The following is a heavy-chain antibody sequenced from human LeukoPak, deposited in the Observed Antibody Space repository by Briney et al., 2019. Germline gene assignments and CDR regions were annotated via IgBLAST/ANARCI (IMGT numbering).Heavy chain of an antibody. CDR1: GFTFDDYT. CDR2: ISWDGGST. D-gene: IGHD3-16*02. J-gene: IGHJ4*02. V-gene: IGHV3-43*01. CDR3: AKDSYYVWGSYRYNYFDY. Sequence: GGSLRLSCAASGFTFDDYTMHWVRQAPGKGLEWVSLISWDGGSTYYADSVKGRFTISRDNSKNSLYLQMNSLRTEDTALYYCAKDSYYVWGSYRYNYFDYWGQGTLVTVSS.